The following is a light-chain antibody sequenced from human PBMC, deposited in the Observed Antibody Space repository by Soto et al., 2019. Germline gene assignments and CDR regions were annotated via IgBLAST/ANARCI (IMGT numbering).Light chain of an antibody. CDR1: SSNIGSNS. CDR3: AVWDDRRRGWA. Sequence: QSVLTQPPSXXXXXXXXXXXXCSGSSSNIGSNSVNWYRQFPGTAPNLLIYTNDQRPSGVPDRFSGSKSGTSASLAISGLQSEDEADYYCAVWDDRRRGWAFGGGTKLTVL. CDR2: TND. V-gene: IGLV1-44*01. J-gene: IGLJ3*02.